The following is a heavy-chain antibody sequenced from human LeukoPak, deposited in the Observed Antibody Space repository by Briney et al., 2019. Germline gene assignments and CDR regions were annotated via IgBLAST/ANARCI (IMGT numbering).Heavy chain of an antibody. CDR1: GFTFSTYW. CDR2: IKQDGSEK. Sequence: QAGGSLRLSCAASGFTFSTYWMTWVRQAPGKGLEWVANIKQDGSEKYYVDSVEGRFTISRDNAKNSLYLQMNSLRAEDTAVYYCARVTGGYNLVDYWGQGTLVTVSS. D-gene: IGHD5-24*01. CDR3: ARVTGGYNLVDY. J-gene: IGHJ4*02. V-gene: IGHV3-7*01.